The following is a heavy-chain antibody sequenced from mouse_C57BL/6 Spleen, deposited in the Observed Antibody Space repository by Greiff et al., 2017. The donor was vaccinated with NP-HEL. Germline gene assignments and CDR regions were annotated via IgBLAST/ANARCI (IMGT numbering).Heavy chain of an antibody. Sequence: EVQLQESGPGLVKPSQSLSLTCSVTGYSITSGYYWNWIRQFPGNKLEWMGYISYDGSNNYNPSLKNRMSITRDTSKNQFFLKLNSVTTEDTATYYCARDRSYDYDGFAYWGKGTLVTVSA. J-gene: IGHJ3*01. CDR2: ISYDGSN. D-gene: IGHD2-4*01. V-gene: IGHV3-6*01. CDR1: GYSITSGYY. CDR3: ARDRSYDYDGFAY.